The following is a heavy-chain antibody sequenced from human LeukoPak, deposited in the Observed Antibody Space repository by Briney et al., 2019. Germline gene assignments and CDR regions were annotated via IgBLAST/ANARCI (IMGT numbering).Heavy chain of an antibody. V-gene: IGHV4-34*01. D-gene: IGHD5-24*01. Sequence: SETLSLTCAVYGGSFSGYYWSWIRQPPGKGLEWIGEINHSGSTNYNPSLKSRVTISVDTSKNQFSLKLSSVTAADTAVYYCARGGIGMATTKVFDYWAREPWSPSPQ. CDR1: GGSFSGYY. CDR2: INHSGST. J-gene: IGHJ4*02. CDR3: ARGGIGMATTKVFDY.